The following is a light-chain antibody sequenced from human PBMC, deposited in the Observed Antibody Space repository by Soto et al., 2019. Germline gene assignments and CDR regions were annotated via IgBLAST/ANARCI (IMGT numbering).Light chain of an antibody. CDR3: QQRSNWPPTWA. J-gene: IGKJ1*01. CDR2: DAS. Sequence: EIVLTQSPGTLSLSPGERATLSCRASQSVSNYLAWYQQKPGQAPRLLIYDASNRATGIAARFSGSGSGTDFTLTISSLEPEDFAVYYCQQRSNWPPTWAFGQGTK. CDR1: QSVSNY. V-gene: IGKV3-11*01.